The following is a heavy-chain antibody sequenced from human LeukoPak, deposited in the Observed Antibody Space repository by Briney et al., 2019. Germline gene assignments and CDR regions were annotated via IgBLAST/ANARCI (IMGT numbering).Heavy chain of an antibody. CDR2: ITSPVGRI. J-gene: IGHJ4*02. V-gene: IGHV3-21*04. Sequence: PGGSLRLSCAASGFTFSTYSMNWVRQAPGKGLEWVSSITSPVGRIYYADSLKGRITISRDNARSTLYLQMNSLRAEDTAIYYCAEVESSYCRIWGQGTLVTVSS. D-gene: IGHD3-10*01. CDR3: AEVESSYCRI. CDR1: GFTFSTYS.